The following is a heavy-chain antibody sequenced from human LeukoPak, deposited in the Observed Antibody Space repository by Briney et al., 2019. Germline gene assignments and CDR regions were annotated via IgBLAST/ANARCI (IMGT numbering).Heavy chain of an antibody. Sequence: PGGSLRLSCAASGFTFSSYDMHWVRQATGKGLEWVSAIGTAGDTYYPGSVKGRFTISRENAKNSLYLQMNSLRAGDTAVYYCAREMRDYYDSSRNAFDIWGQGTMVTVSS. D-gene: IGHD3-22*01. CDR1: GFTFSSYD. CDR3: AREMRDYYDSSRNAFDI. J-gene: IGHJ3*02. V-gene: IGHV3-13*01. CDR2: IGTAGDT.